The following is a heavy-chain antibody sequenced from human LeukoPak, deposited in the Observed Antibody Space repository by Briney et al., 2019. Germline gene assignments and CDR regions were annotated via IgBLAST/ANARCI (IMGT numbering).Heavy chain of an antibody. J-gene: IGHJ6*02. D-gene: IGHD2-21*02. V-gene: IGHV1-24*01. Sequence: ASVKVSCKVSGYTLTELSMHWVRQAPGKGLEWMGGFDPEDGETIYAQKFQGRVTMTEDTSTDTAYMELGSLRSEDTAVYYCATESPLEVTAILGYYYYGMDVWGQGTTITVSS. CDR2: FDPEDGET. CDR1: GYTLTELS. CDR3: ATESPLEVTAILGYYYYGMDV.